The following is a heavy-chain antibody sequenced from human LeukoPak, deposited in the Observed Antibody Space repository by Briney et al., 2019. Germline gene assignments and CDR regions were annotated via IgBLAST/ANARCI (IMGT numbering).Heavy chain of an antibody. CDR3: ARAFYYDIIGGEGMDV. J-gene: IGHJ6*02. CDR1: GFTFSKAW. D-gene: IGHD3-22*01. CDR2: ISGNGGST. V-gene: IGHV3-21*01. Sequence: GGSLRLSCAASGFTFSKAWMTWVRQAPGKGLEWVTAISGNGGSTYFADSVRGRFAISRDNAKNSLYLQMNSLRAEDTAVYYCARAFYYDIIGGEGMDVWGQGTTVTVSS.